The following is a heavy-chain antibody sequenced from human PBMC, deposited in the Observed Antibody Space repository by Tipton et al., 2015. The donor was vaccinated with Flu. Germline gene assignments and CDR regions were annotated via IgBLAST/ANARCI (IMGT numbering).Heavy chain of an antibody. Sequence: TLSLTCIVSGGSLSSSSYYWGWIRQPPGKGLEWIGSIYYSGSIYYNPSLKSRVTISVDTSKNQFSLKLSSVTAADTAVYYCAREGRREQLALDYWGQGTLVTVSS. CDR1: GGSLSSSSYY. V-gene: IGHV4-39*07. CDR3: AREGRREQLALDY. CDR2: IYYSGSI. J-gene: IGHJ4*02. D-gene: IGHD6-6*01.